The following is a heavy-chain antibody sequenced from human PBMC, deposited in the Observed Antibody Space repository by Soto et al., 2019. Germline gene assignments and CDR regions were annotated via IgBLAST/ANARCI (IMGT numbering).Heavy chain of an antibody. CDR3: ARDPDYEYNWFDP. D-gene: IGHD4-17*01. CDR2: IIPIFGTA. Sequence: SVKVSCKASGGTFSSYAISWVRQAPGQGLEWMGGIIPIFGTANYAQKFQGRVTITADESTSTAYMELSSLRSEDTAVYYCARDPDYEYNWFDPWGQGTLVTVSS. J-gene: IGHJ5*02. CDR1: GGTFSSYA. V-gene: IGHV1-69*13.